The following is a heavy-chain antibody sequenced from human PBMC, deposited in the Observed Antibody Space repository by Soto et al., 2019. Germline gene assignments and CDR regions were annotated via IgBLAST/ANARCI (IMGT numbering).Heavy chain of an antibody. J-gene: IGHJ4*02. D-gene: IGHD3-22*01. CDR3: AKDQYYYSSSGYYVFDS. CDR1: EFTFNNYG. Sequence: QVQLVESGGGVVQAGMSLRLSCIGSEFTFNNYGIHWVRQAPGKGLEWVAVISYDGSNKKFADSVQGRMTISRDNSKNTVYLQMNSLRPEDTAVYHCAKDQYYYSSSGYYVFDSWGQGTLVTVSS. V-gene: IGHV3-30*18. CDR2: ISYDGSNK.